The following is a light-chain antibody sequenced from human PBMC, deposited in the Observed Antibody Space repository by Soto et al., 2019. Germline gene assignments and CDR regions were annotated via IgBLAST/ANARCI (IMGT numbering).Light chain of an antibody. Sequence: IVLTQSPGTLSLSPGERTTLSCWASQSVSSYLAWYQQKPGQGPRLLLYGASSRATGIPDRFSGSGSGTYFTLTINKLEPEDFAVYFCQQYGSSPPTFGQGTTGDIK. CDR3: QQYGSSPPT. J-gene: IGKJ1*01. V-gene: IGKV3-20*01. CDR1: QSVSSY. CDR2: GAS.